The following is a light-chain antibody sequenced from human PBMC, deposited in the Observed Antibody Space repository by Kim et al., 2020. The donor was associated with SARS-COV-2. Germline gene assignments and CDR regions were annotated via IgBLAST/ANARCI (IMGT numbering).Light chain of an antibody. Sequence: ALEQTARITWWGKNCGSKNGHWYQEKPGRAPGQVIYRDTNGPSGIPERFSGSNSGNTATLTISRAQAGDEADYYCQVWDSNTAHVLFGGGTKLTVL. CDR1: NCGSKN. CDR3: QVWDSNTAHVL. CDR2: RDT. J-gene: IGLJ2*01. V-gene: IGLV3-9*01.